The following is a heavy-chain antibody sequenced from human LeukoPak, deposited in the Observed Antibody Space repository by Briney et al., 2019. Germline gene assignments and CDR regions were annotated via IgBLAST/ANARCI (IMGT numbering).Heavy chain of an antibody. V-gene: IGHV3-30*18. D-gene: IGHD2-2*01. J-gene: IGHJ6*02. Sequence: GGSLRLSCAASGFTFSSYGMHWVRQAPGKGLEWVAVISYDGSNKYYADSVKGRFTISRDNSKNTLYLQMNSLRAEDTAVYYCAKDQENLGYCSSTSCYFPGADVWGQGTTVTVSS. CDR1: GFTFSSYG. CDR3: AKDQENLGYCSSTSCYFPGADV. CDR2: ISYDGSNK.